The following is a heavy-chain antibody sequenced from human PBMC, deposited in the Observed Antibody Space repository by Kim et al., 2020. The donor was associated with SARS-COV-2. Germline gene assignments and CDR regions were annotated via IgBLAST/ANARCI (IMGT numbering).Heavy chain of an antibody. D-gene: IGHD3-10*01. CDR3: AREQSGSFFSFDY. Sequence: YQPDQGNGRLTISRDNAKNSLYLQLNSLRAEDTAVYYCAREQSGSFFSFDYWGQGTLVTVSS. V-gene: IGHV3-21*01. J-gene: IGHJ4*02.